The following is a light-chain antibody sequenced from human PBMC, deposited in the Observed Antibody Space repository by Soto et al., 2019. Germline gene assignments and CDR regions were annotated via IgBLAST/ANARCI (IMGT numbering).Light chain of an antibody. J-gene: IGLJ1*01. Sequence: QSVLTQPPSASGTPGQRVTISCSGSSSNIGSNYVYWYQQLPGTAPKLLIYRNNQRPSGVPDRFSGSKSGTSASLAISGLRSEDEADYYCEAWDDSMSGRVLGTGTKVTVL. CDR3: EAWDDSMSGRV. V-gene: IGLV1-47*01. CDR2: RNN. CDR1: SSNIGSNY.